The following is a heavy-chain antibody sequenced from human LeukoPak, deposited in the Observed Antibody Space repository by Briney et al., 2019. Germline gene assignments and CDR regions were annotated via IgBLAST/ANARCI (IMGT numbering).Heavy chain of an antibody. CDR1: GFTFSSYW. Sequence: GGSLRLSCAASGFTFSSYWMHWVRQAPGKGLEWVANIKQDGSEKYYVDSVKGRFTISRDNAKNSLYLQMNSLRAEDTAVYYCARSMIVQNDWFDPWGQGTLVTVSS. J-gene: IGHJ5*02. CDR3: ARSMIVQNDWFDP. D-gene: IGHD3-22*01. CDR2: IKQDGSEK. V-gene: IGHV3-7*01.